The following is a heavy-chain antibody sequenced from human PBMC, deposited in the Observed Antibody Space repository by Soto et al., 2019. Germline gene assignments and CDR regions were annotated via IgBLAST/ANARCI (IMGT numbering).Heavy chain of an antibody. CDR3: ARVANGSGYGY. V-gene: IGHV1-69*02. J-gene: IGHJ4*02. CDR2: IIPILGIA. CDR1: GGTFSSYT. Sequence: QVQLVQSGAEVKKPGSSVKVSCKASGGTFSSYTISWVRQAPGQGLEWMGRIIPILGIANYAQKFQGRVTITADKSTSTAYMELSSLRSEDTAVYCCARVANGSGYGYWGQGTLVTVSS. D-gene: IGHD3-3*01.